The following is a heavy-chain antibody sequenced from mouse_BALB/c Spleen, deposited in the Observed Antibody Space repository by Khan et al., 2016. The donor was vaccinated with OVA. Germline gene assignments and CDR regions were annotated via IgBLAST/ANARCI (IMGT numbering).Heavy chain of an antibody. V-gene: IGHV3-2*02. D-gene: IGHD2-10*01. CDR1: GYSITSDYA. CDR3: SRGTYYGNPFPY. CDR2: ISYSGST. Sequence: EVKLEESGPGLVKPSQSLSLTCTVTGYSITSDYAWNWIRQFPGNKLEWMGYISYSGSTNYNPSLKSRISITRDTSKNKFFLQLSSVTTEDTATYDCSRGTYYGNPFPYWGQGTLVTVSA. J-gene: IGHJ3*01.